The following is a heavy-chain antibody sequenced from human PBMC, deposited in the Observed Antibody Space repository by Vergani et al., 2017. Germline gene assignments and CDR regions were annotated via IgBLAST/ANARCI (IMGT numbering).Heavy chain of an antibody. CDR1: GYTFTSYG. CDR2: ISAYNGNT. D-gene: IGHD1-20*01. J-gene: IGHJ2*01. CDR3: ARAGITGTLGGGNFDL. Sequence: QVQLVQSGGEVKKPGASVKVSCKASGYTFTSYGINWVRQAPGQGLEWMGWISAYNGNTNYAQKLQGRVTMTTDTSTSTAYMELRSLRSDDTAVYYCARAGITGTLGGGNFDLWGRGTLVTVSS. V-gene: IGHV1-18*01.